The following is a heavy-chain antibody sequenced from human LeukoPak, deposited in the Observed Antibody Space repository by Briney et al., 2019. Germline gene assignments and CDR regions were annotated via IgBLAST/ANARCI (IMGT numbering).Heavy chain of an antibody. CDR3: ARSGYCSSTSCYGWWFDP. Sequence: PSETLSLTCTVSGGSISSYYWSWIRQPPGKGLEWIGYIYYSGSTNYNPSLKSRVTISVDTSKNQFSLKLSSVTAADTAVYYCARSGYCSSTSCYGWWFDPWGQGTLVTVSS. CDR1: GGSISSYY. CDR2: IYYSGST. D-gene: IGHD2-2*01. V-gene: IGHV4-59*01. J-gene: IGHJ5*02.